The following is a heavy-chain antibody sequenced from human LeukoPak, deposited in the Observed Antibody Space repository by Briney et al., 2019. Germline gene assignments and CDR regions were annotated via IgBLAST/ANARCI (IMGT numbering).Heavy chain of an antibody. J-gene: IGHJ4*02. V-gene: IGHV3-21*01. D-gene: IGHD5-18*01. CDR2: IGGSGDYT. CDR3: ARDLSRIHLWSNPYFDY. CDR1: GFTFSEYL. Sequence: GGSLRLSCAVSGFTFSEYLMYWVRQTPEKGLEWVSAIGGSGDYTSYADSLKGRFTISRDNTKTSLFLQMNSLRVEDTAIYYCARDLSRIHLWSNPYFDYWGQGTLVTVSS.